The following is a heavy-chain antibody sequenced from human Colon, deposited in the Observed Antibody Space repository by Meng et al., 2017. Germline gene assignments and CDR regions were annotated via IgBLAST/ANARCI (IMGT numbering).Heavy chain of an antibody. J-gene: IGHJ4*02. Sequence: EAQLVESGGGLVQPGGSLRLSCAASGFTFSSYWMHWVRQVPGKGLVGVSRINEDGIVTNYADSVKGRFTVSRDNAKNTLYLQMNSLRVEDTAVYYCARINYAEDSWGQGTLVTVSS. CDR2: INEDGIVT. D-gene: IGHD4-17*01. CDR1: GFTFSSYW. CDR3: ARINYAEDS. V-gene: IGHV3-74*01.